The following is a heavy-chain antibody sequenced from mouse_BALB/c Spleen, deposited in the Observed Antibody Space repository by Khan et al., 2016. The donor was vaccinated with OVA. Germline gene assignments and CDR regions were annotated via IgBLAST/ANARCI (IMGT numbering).Heavy chain of an antibody. Sequence: QVQLQQSGAELARPGASVKLSCKASGYSFTDYYINWVKQRTGQGLEWIGEISPGSGDTYYNEKFKGKATLTADNSSSTAYMQLSSLTSGASAVYFCARRNYFGYTFAYWGQGTLVTVSA. CDR1: GYSFTDYY. V-gene: IGHV1-77*01. J-gene: IGHJ3*01. CDR2: ISPGSGDT. CDR3: ARRNYFGYTFAY. D-gene: IGHD1-2*01.